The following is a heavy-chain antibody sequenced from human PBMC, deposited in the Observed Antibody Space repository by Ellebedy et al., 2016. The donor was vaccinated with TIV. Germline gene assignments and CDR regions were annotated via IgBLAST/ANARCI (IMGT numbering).Heavy chain of an antibody. D-gene: IGHD3-10*01. Sequence: GESLKISXPASGFTFSSYSMNWVRQAPGKGLEWVSFISSSSSYIYYAESVKGRFTISRDNAKNSLYLQMNTLKAADTAVYYCAREFGSGSYARLDYWGQGTLVTVSS. J-gene: IGHJ4*02. V-gene: IGHV3-21*01. CDR2: ISSSSSYI. CDR1: GFTFSSYS. CDR3: AREFGSGSYARLDY.